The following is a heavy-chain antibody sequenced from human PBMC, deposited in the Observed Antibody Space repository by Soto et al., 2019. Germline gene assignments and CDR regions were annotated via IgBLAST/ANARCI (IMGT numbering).Heavy chain of an antibody. CDR1: GYTFTSYD. CDR3: AREVGSRIDY. J-gene: IGHJ4*02. V-gene: IGHV1-8*01. CDR2: MNPNSGNT. Sequence: QVQLVQSGAEVKKPGASVKVSCKASGYTFTSYDINWVRQATGQGLEWMGWMNPNSGNTGYAQKFQGRVNMTSNTSISTAYMELSRLRSADTAMYDCAREVGSRIDYWGQGTLVTVSS. D-gene: IGHD6-13*01.